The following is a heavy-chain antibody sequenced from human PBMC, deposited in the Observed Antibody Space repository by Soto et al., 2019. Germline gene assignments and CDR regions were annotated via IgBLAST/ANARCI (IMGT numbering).Heavy chain of an antibody. J-gene: IGHJ4*02. CDR3: AKNLDY. CDR1: GGSISSYY. Sequence: SETLSLTCTVSGGSISSYYWSWIRQPPGKGLEWIGYIYYSGSTNYNPSLKSRVTISVDTSKNQFSLKLSSVTAADTAVYYCAKNLDYWGQGTLVTVSS. CDR2: IYYSGST. V-gene: IGHV4-59*12.